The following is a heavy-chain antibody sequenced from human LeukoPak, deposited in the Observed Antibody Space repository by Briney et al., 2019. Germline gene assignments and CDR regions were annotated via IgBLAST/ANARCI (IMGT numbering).Heavy chain of an antibody. CDR2: ISSSNSTI. V-gene: IGHV3-48*01. CDR1: GFTFSNYS. Sequence: GGSLRLSCAVSGFTFSNYSMNWVRQAPGKGLKWVSYISSSNSTIYYADSVKGRFTISRDNAKNSLYLQMNSLRAEDTAVYYCVRDFRSADYWGQGTLVTVSS. J-gene: IGHJ4*02. CDR3: VRDFRSADY.